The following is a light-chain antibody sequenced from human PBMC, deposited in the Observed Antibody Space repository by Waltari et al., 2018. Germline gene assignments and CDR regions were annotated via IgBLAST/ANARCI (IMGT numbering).Light chain of an antibody. V-gene: IGLV2-14*03. CDR3: SSYTGSNTWV. CDR1: RSDVGGYNY. CDR2: DVS. Sequence: QSALTQPASVSGSPGQSITLSCTGTRSDVGGYNYVSWYQQHPGKAPKPIIYDVSDQPYGVSNRCYGAKASNTASRTVAGLQAEDEADYFCSSYTGSNTWVFGGGTKLTVL. J-gene: IGLJ3*02.